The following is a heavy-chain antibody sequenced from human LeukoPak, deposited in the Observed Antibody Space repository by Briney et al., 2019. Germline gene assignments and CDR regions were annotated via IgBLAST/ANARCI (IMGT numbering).Heavy chain of an antibody. Sequence: PTGGSLRLSCAASGFTFDDYGMSWVRQAPGKGLEWVSGINWNGGSTGYADSVKGRFTISRDNAKNSLYLQMNSLRAEDTALYYCARDSEAGNIVADWFDPWGQGTLVTVSS. D-gene: IGHD2-15*01. V-gene: IGHV3-20*04. CDR2: INWNGGST. CDR1: GFTFDDYG. J-gene: IGHJ5*02. CDR3: ARDSEAGNIVADWFDP.